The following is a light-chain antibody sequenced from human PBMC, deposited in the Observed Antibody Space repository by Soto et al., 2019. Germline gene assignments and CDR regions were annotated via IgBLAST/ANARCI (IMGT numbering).Light chain of an antibody. Sequence: MTQSPLSLPVTPGEPSSISCSSSQSLLHNNGYNYLGWYQQIPGKSRKLLIFAASSLQSGVPSRFSGSRSEPDFTLTISSLQPEDFATYYCQQSYSSPPTFGQGTKVDIK. CDR2: AAS. CDR1: QSLLHNNGYNY. CDR3: QQSYSSPPT. J-gene: IGKJ1*01. V-gene: IGKV1-39*01.